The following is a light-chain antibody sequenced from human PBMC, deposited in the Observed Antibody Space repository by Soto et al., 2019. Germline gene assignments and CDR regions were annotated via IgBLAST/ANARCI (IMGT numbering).Light chain of an antibody. V-gene: IGLV2-14*01. CDR2: EVS. CDR1: SSDVGGYNY. CDR3: SSYTSSSTLXV. J-gene: IGLJ1*01. Sequence: QSVLTQPASVSGSPGQSITISCTGTSSDVGGYNYVSWYQQHPGKAPKLMIYEVSNRPSGVSNRFSGSKSGNTASLTISGLQAEDEADYYCSSYTSSSTLXVFGTATKVT.